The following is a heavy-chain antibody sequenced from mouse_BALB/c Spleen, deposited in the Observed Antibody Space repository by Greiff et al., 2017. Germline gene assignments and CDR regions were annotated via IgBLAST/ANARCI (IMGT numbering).Heavy chain of an antibody. Sequence: EVQLVESGGGLVQPGGSRKLSCAASGFTFSDYGMAWVRQAPGKGPEWVAFISNLAYSIYYADTVTGRFTISRENAKNTLYLEMSSLRSEDTAMYYCARDSYYYGSSYRDYAMDYWGQGTSVTVSS. CDR1: GFTFSDYG. V-gene: IGHV5-15*02. D-gene: IGHD1-1*01. CDR3: ARDSYYYGSSYRDYAMDY. J-gene: IGHJ4*01. CDR2: ISNLAYSI.